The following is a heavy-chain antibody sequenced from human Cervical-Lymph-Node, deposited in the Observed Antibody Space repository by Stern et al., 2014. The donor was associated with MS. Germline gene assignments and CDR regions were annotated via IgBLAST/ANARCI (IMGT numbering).Heavy chain of an antibody. V-gene: IGHV2-5*01. J-gene: IGHJ6*02. CDR2: IYWNAEK. D-gene: IGHD1-20*01. CDR3: AHTVPPYNWNRYYSYYGMDV. CDR1: GFSLTTSGVG. Sequence: QVTLRESGPTLVKPTQTLTLTCTFSGFSLTTSGVGVHWIRHPPGKALEWLALIYWNAEKRFSPSLESRTTITKDPSKNQVVLTMTNMDPVDTATYYCAHTVPPYNWNRYYSYYGMDVWGQGTTVTVSS.